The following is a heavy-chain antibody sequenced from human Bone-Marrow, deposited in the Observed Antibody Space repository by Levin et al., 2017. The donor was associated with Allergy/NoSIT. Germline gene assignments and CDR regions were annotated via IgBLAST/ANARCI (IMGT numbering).Heavy chain of an antibody. CDR2: FNWGGTI. J-gene: IGHJ4*02. Sequence: GGSLRLSCAASGFTLDDYAMHWVRRAPGRGLEWVSGFNWGGTIAYADSVRGRFTMSRDNAKNSLYLQMNSLRPEDTALYYCAKVKYRYDPIGGWCYYFDDWGQGILVTVSS. CDR3: AKVKYRYDPIGGWCYYFDD. D-gene: IGHD2-8*02. CDR1: GFTLDDYA. V-gene: IGHV3-9*01.